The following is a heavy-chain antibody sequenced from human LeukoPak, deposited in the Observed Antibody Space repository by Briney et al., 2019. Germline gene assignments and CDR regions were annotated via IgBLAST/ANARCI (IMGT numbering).Heavy chain of an antibody. J-gene: IGHJ4*02. V-gene: IGHV3-7*01. CDR1: GFTFSSYW. Sequence: GGSLRLSCAASGFTFSSYWMNWVRQAPGKGLEWVANIKQDGSESHFVDSVKGRSTISRDNAKNSLYMQMNSLRVEDTAVYYCARNWSPYDYWGQGTLVTVSS. CDR3: ARNWSPYDY. CDR2: IKQDGSES.